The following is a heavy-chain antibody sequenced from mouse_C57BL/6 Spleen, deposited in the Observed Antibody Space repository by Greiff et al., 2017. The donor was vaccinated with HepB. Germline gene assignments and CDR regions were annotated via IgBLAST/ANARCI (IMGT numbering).Heavy chain of an antibody. CDR3: ARPLPLRQGSMDY. Sequence: EVMLVESGPELVKPGASVKISCKASGYSFTGYYMNWVKQSPEKSLEWIGEINPSTGGTTYNQKFKAKATLTVDKSSSTAYMQLKSLTSEDSAVYYCARPLPLRQGSMDYWGQGTSVTVSS. J-gene: IGHJ4*01. CDR1: GYSFTGYY. D-gene: IGHD2-4*01. V-gene: IGHV1-42*01. CDR2: INPSTGGT.